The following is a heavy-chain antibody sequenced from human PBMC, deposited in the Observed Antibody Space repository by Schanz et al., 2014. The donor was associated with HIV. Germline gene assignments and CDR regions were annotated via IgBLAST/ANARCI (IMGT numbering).Heavy chain of an antibody. Sequence: QVQLVESGGGVVQPGRSLRLSCVASGFTFDNYGMHWVRQAPGKGLEWVAVISYDGTNKKFADSVKGRFTISRDNSKNTLYLQMKSLRQEDTAVYYCAKDRNHYDSRYRGKGNYYYYYGMDVWGQGTTVTVSS. CDR2: ISYDGTNK. CDR1: GFTFDNYG. V-gene: IGHV3-30*18. J-gene: IGHJ6*02. D-gene: IGHD3-22*01. CDR3: AKDRNHYDSRYRGKGNYYYYYGMDV.